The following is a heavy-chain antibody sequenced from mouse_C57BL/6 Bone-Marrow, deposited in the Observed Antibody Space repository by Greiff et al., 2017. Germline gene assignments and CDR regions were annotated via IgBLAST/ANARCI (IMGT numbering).Heavy chain of an antibody. Sequence: EPVKPGASAPLSCKASGYTFTDSHINWVKQRSGQGIEWIGWFYPGSGSIKYNEKFKDKATLTADKSSSTVYMELSRLTSEDSAVYFCARPEGGYGSPFAYWGQGTLVTGSA. V-gene: IGHV1-62-2*01. CDR3: ARPEGGYGSPFAY. CDR2: FYPGSGSI. CDR1: GYTFTDSH. J-gene: IGHJ3*01. D-gene: IGHD2-10*02.